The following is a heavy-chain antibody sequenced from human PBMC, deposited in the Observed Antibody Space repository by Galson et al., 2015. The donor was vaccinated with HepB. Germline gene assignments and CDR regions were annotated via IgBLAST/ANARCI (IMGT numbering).Heavy chain of an antibody. CDR3: ATDLPWGDKAFDS. Sequence: SLRLSCAASGFSFSNYSINWVRQAPGKGLEWVPYISRSSAITYYADSVQGRFTISRDNAKNSLYLHMNSLRDDDTAVYYCATDLPWGDKAFDSWGQGTLVTVSS. V-gene: IGHV3-48*02. D-gene: IGHD2-21*02. CDR2: ISRSSAIT. J-gene: IGHJ4*02. CDR1: GFSFSNYS.